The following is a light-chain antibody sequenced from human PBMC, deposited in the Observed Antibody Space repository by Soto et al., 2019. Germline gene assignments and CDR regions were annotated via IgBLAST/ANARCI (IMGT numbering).Light chain of an antibody. Sequence: IVLTQSPDALSLYPGERATLSCRASQSVRNNYLAWYQQKPGQAPRFLTFDASSRATGIPDRFSGSGSGTDFTLTISRLEPEDFAVYYCQQYGSTPLTFGGGTKVDIK. CDR2: DAS. V-gene: IGKV3-20*01. CDR3: QQYGSTPLT. CDR1: QSVRNNY. J-gene: IGKJ4*01.